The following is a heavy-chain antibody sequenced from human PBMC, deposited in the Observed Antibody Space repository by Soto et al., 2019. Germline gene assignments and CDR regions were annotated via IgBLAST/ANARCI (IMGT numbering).Heavy chain of an antibody. V-gene: IGHV5-51*01. D-gene: IGHD6-13*01. CDR3: ARTSAAGKYYYGMDV. CDR1: GYSITSYL. Sequence: PGESLKISCKGSGYSITSYLIGWVRQMPGKGLEWMGIIYPGDSDTRYSPSFQGQVTISADKSISTAYLQWSSLKASDTAMYYCARTSAAGKYYYGMDVWGQGTTVTVSS. J-gene: IGHJ6*02. CDR2: IYPGDSDT.